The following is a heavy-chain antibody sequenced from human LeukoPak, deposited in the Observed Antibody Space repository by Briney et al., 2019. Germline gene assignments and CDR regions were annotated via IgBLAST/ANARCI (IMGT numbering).Heavy chain of an antibody. D-gene: IGHD3-3*01. J-gene: IGHJ4*02. Sequence: SETLSLTCTVSGGSISSYCWSWIRQPPGKGLEWIGYIYYSGSTNYNPSLKSRVTISVDTSKNQFSLKLSSVTAADTAVYYCARGAGGYYDFWSGSRDVTYYFDYWGQGTLVTVSS. V-gene: IGHV4-59*01. CDR1: GGSISSYC. CDR2: IYYSGST. CDR3: ARGAGGYYDFWSGSRDVTYYFDY.